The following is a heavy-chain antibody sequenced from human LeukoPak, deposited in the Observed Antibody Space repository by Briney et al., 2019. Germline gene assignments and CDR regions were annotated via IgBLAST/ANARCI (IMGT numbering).Heavy chain of an antibody. CDR2: IYYSGST. J-gene: IGHJ4*02. D-gene: IGHD1-26*01. CDR1: GGSISSYY. V-gene: IGHV4-59*08. CDR3: ARHAYSGSSESDY. Sequence: SETLSLTCTVSGGSISSYYWSWIRQPPGKGLDWIGYIYYSGSTNYNPSLKSRVTISVDTSKNQFSLKLSSVTAADTAVYYCARHAYSGSSESDYWGQGTLVTVSS.